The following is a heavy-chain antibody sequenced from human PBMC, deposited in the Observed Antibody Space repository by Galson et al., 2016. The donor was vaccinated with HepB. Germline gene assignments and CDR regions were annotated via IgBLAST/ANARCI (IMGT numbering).Heavy chain of an antibody. V-gene: IGHV6-1*01. J-gene: IGHJ6*02. CDR3: ARVRSGYSGYANPYYYGMDV. CDR2: TYYRSKWYN. D-gene: IGHD5-12*01. CDR1: GDSVSSNSAT. Sequence: CAISGDSVSSNSATWNWIRQSPSRGLEWLGRTYYRSKWYNAYALSVKRRITINPDTSKNQFSLQLNSVTPEDTAGYYCARVRSGYSGYANPYYYGMDVWGQGTTVTVSS.